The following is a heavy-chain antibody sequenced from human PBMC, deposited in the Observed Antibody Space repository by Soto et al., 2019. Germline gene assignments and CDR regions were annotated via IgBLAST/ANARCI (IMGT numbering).Heavy chain of an antibody. V-gene: IGHV1-69*01. J-gene: IGHJ5*02. D-gene: IGHD3-10*01. CDR3: PSGGPLGRWFDP. CDR1: GDTFSSYI. Sequence: QVQLVQSGAEVKKPGSSVKVSCKAAGDTFSSYIMTVVRQAPGQGLEWMGGILPMFGPANTEQKFQGRVTFTADHSPNTAHMELRCLRSEDTAVYYCPSGGPLGRWFDPWGHGTLVIVSS. CDR2: ILPMFGPA.